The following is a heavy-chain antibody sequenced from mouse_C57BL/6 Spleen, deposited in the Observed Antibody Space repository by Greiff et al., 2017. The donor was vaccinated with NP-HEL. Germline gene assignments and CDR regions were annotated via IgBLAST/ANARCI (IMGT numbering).Heavy chain of an antibody. CDR2: IRNKANGYTT. CDR1: GFTFTDYY. V-gene: IGHV7-3*01. CDR3: ASSYDYAFAY. J-gene: IGHJ3*01. D-gene: IGHD2-4*01. Sequence: EVKVEESGGGLVQPGGSLSLSCAASGFTFTDYYMSWVRQPPGKALEWLGFIRNKANGYTTEYSASVKGRFTISRDNSQSILYLQMNALRAEDSATYYCASSYDYAFAYWGQGTLVTVSA.